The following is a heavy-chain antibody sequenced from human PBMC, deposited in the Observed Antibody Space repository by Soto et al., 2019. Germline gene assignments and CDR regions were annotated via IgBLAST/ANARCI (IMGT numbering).Heavy chain of an antibody. CDR1: GDSVSSNSSA. CDR3: ARGRYEIIVVVPAAILDY. J-gene: IGHJ4*02. V-gene: IGHV6-1*01. D-gene: IGHD2-2*02. Sequence: SQTLSLPCVISGDSVSSNSSACNFIRQSPSRGLEWLGRTYYRSKWYNDYAVSVKSRITINPDTSKNQFSLQLNSVTPEDTAVYYCARGRYEIIVVVPAAILDYWGQGTLVTVSS. CDR2: TYYRSKWYN.